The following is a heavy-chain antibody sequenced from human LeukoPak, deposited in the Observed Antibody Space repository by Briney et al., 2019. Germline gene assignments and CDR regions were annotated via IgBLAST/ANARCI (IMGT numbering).Heavy chain of an antibody. CDR3: ARELRAAVAGIDY. CDR1: GYTFTGYY. D-gene: IGHD6-19*01. J-gene: IGHJ4*02. CDR2: INPNSGGT. Sequence: GASVKVSCKASGYTFTGYYMHWVRQAPGQGLEWMGWINPNSGGTNYAQKFQGRDTMTRDTSISTAYVELSRLRSDDTAVYYCARELRAAVAGIDYWGQGTLVTVSS. V-gene: IGHV1-2*02.